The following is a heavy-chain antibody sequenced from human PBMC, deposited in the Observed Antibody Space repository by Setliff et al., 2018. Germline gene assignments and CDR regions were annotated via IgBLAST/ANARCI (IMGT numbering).Heavy chain of an antibody. CDR3: ARDYLLNSNTRPCPQLSHCSFADTGSSWRCL. D-gene: IGHD3-10*01. Sequence: ASVKVSCKASGYTFTSYGISWVRQAPGQGLEWMGWISAYNGNTNYAQKLQGRVTMTTDTSTSTAYLELRSLRSDDTAVYYCARDYLLNSNTRPCPQLSHCSFADTGSSWRCLW. CDR2: ISAYNGNT. V-gene: IGHV1-18*01. CDR1: GYTFTSYG. J-gene: IGHJ2*01.